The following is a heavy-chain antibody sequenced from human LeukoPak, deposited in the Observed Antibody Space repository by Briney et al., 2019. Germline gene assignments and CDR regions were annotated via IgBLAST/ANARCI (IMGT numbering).Heavy chain of an antibody. J-gene: IGHJ4*02. Sequence: AASVKVSCKASGYTFIGYYMHWVRQAPGQGLEWMGWINPNSGGTNYEERFQGRVTMTRDTYISTAYMELSRLRSDDTAVDYCARGPKAINGGLSGFDYWGQETLVPVPS. CDR3: ARGPKAINGGLSGFDY. CDR1: GYTFIGYY. CDR2: INPNSGGT. D-gene: IGHD7-27*01. V-gene: IGHV1-2*02.